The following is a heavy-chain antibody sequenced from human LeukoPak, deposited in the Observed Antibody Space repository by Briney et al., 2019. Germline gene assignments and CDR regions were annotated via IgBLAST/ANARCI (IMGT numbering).Heavy chain of an antibody. J-gene: IGHJ4*02. CDR2: ISGTGGDT. CDR3: ARGGYSYGPTDY. Sequence: GGSLRLSCAASGFIFSNFPMTWVRQTPGKGLEGVSSISGTGGDTYYTDSVRGRFTISRDNSKNTLYLQMNSLRAEDTAVYYCARGGYSYGPTDYWGQGTLVTVSS. D-gene: IGHD5-18*01. CDR1: GFIFSNFP. V-gene: IGHV3-23*01.